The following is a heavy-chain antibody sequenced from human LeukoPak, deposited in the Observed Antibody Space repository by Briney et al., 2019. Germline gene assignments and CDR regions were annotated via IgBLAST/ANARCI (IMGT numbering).Heavy chain of an antibody. J-gene: IGHJ3*02. CDR1: GYTFTSYG. CDR3: ARAVTTFDAFDI. D-gene: IGHD4-17*01. Sequence: ASVKVSCKASGYTFTSYGISWVRQAPGQGLEWMGWISAYNGNTNYAQKLQGRVTMTTDTSTSTAYMELRSLRSADTAVYYCARAVTTFDAFDIWGQGTMVTVSS. V-gene: IGHV1-18*01. CDR2: ISAYNGNT.